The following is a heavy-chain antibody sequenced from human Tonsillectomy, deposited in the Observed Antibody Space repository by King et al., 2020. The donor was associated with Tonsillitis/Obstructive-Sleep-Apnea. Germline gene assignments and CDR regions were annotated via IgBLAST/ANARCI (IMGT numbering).Heavy chain of an antibody. CDR2: IKSKTDGGTT. D-gene: IGHD3-22*01. CDR3: TKVVTYYDSSGYYYEKDY. V-gene: IGHV3-15*07. CDR1: GFTFSNAW. J-gene: IGHJ4*02. Sequence: VQLVESGGGLVKPGGSLRLSCAASGFTFSNAWMNWVRQAPGKGLEWVGRIKSKTDGGTTDYAAPVKGRFTIARDDSKNTLYLQMNSLKTEDTAVYYCTKVVTYYDSSGYYYEKDYWGQGTLVTVSS.